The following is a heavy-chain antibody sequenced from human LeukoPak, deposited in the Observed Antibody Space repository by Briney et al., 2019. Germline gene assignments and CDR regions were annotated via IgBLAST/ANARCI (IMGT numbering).Heavy chain of an antibody. Sequence: GGSLRLSCAASGFTFDDYAMHWVRQAPGKGLEWVSLISGDGGSTYYADSVKGRFTISRDNSKNSLYLQMNSLRTEDTALYYCAKDKLGDSSSWLRNYYYYYGMDVWGQGTPVTVSS. J-gene: IGHJ6*02. V-gene: IGHV3-43*02. CDR3: AKDKLGDSSSWLRNYYYYYGMDV. D-gene: IGHD6-13*01. CDR2: ISGDGGST. CDR1: GFTFDDYA.